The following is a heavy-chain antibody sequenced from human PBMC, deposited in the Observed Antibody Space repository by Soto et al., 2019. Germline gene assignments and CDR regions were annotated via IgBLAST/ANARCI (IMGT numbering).Heavy chain of an antibody. CDR3: ARNSGSAYYDSSGYPSNFDY. J-gene: IGHJ4*02. D-gene: IGHD3-22*01. V-gene: IGHV1-18*01. CDR1: GYTFTSYG. Sequence: ASVKVSCKASGYTFTSYGISWVRQAPGQGLEWMGWISAYNGNTNYAQKLQGRVTMTADTSTSTAYMELRSLRSDDTAVYCCARNSGSAYYDSSGYPSNFDYWGQGTLVTVSS. CDR2: ISAYNGNT.